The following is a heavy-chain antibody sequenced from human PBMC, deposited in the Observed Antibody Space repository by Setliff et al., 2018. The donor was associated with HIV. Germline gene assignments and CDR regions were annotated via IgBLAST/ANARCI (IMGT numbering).Heavy chain of an antibody. V-gene: IGHV1-18*01. CDR2: ISGDTGDI. CDR1: GYTISAHG. Sequence: ASVKVSCKASGYTISAHGVSWVRQVPGHGLEWMGWISGDTGDIKYSQRFEGRLTMTTETSTNTAYMELRSLRSDDTAVYYCAIDGLSYNILPGSIAYFHSGMDVWGQGTTVTVTS. J-gene: IGHJ6*02. CDR3: AIDGLSYNILPGSIAYFHSGMDV. D-gene: IGHD3-9*01.